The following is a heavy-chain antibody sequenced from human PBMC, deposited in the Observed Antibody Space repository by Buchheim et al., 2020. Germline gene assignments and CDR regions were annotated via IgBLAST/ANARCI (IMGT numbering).Heavy chain of an antibody. CDR3: ARVLARYCSSTSCYDGMDV. V-gene: IGHV3-30*04. D-gene: IGHD2-2*01. CDR1: GFTFSSYA. Sequence: QVQLVESGGGVVQPGRSLRLSCAASGFTFSSYAMHWVRQAPGKGLEWVAVISYDGSNKYYADSVKGRFTISRDNSKNTLYLQMNSLRAEDTAAYYCARVLARYCSSTSCYDGMDVWGQGTT. CDR2: ISYDGSNK. J-gene: IGHJ6*02.